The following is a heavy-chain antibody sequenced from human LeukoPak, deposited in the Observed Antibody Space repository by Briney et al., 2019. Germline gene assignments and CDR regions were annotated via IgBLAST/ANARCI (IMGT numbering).Heavy chain of an antibody. CDR3: ARSRPYYYDSSGYFMAGFDP. V-gene: IGHV4-59*01. CDR1: GGSISSYY. J-gene: IGHJ5*02. Sequence: PSETLSLTCTVSGGSISSYYWSWIRQPPGKGLEWIGYIYYSGSTNYNPSLKSRVTISVDTSKNQFSLKLSSVTAADTAVYYCARSRPYYYDSSGYFMAGFDPWGQGTLVTVSS. CDR2: IYYSGST. D-gene: IGHD3-22*01.